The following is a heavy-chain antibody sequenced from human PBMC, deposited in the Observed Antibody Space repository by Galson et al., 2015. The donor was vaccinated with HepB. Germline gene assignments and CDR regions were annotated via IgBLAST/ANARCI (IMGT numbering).Heavy chain of an antibody. CDR1: GYSFTSYW. D-gene: IGHD6-13*01. V-gene: IGHV5-10-1*01. Sequence: SGAEVKKPGESLRISCKGSGYSFTSYWISWVRQMPGKGLEWMGRIDPSDSYTNYSPSFQGHVTISADKSISTAYLQWSSLKASDTAMYYCARSLGAAADSLYYYYGMDVWGQGTTVTVSS. CDR3: ARSLGAAADSLYYYYGMDV. CDR2: IDPSDSYT. J-gene: IGHJ6*02.